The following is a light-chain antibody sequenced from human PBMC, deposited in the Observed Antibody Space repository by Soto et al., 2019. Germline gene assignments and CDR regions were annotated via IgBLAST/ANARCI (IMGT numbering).Light chain of an antibody. CDR3: VAWDDSLYCHVV. V-gene: IGLV1-44*01. J-gene: IGLJ2*01. CDR2: GNK. Sequence: QSVLTQPPSASGTPGQRVAISCSGGNSNIGTNHVNWYQQLPGTAPKLLIYGNKQRPSGVPDRSYGSRSGTSASLAISGLQSEDEADYYCVAWDDSLYCHVVFGGGTKVTVL. CDR1: NSNIGTNH.